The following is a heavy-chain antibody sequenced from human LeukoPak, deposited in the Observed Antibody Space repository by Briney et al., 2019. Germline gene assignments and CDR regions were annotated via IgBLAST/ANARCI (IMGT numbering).Heavy chain of an antibody. Sequence: PSETLSLTCAVSGYSISGGYYWGWIRQPPGKGLEWIGSINHSGSTYDNPSLKSRVTISVDTSKNQFSLKLTSVTAADTGMYYCARNLGYSSLDYWGQGTLLTVSS. CDR2: INHSGST. D-gene: IGHD6-13*01. CDR1: GYSISGGYY. V-gene: IGHV4-38-2*01. J-gene: IGHJ4*02. CDR3: ARNLGYSSLDY.